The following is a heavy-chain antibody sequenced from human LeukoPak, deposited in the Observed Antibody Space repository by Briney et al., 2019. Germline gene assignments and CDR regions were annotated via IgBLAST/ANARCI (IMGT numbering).Heavy chain of an antibody. CDR3: ARDSFGIDY. CDR1: GFTFSSYE. D-gene: IGHD3-16*01. Sequence: GGSLRLSCAASGFTFSSYEMNWVRQAPGKGLEWVSYITSSGSNIYYADSVKGRFTISRDNAKNSLSLQMDRLRAEDTAVYYCARDSFGIDYWGQGTLVTVPS. V-gene: IGHV3-48*03. J-gene: IGHJ4*02. CDR2: ITSSGSNI.